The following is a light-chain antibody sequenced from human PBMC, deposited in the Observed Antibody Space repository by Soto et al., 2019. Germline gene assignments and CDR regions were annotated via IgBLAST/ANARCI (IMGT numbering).Light chain of an antibody. V-gene: IGKV1-5*03. CDR2: KAS. CDR3: QQLTF. J-gene: IGKJ4*01. Sequence: DIQMTQSPSTLSGSLGDRFTITCRASQTISSWLAWYQQKPGKAPKLLIYKASTLKSGVPSRFSGSGSGTEFTLTISSLQPEDFATYYCQQLTFFGGGTKVDIK. CDR1: QTISSW.